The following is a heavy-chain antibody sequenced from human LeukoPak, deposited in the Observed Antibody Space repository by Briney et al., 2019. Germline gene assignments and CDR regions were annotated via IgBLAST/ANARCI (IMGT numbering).Heavy chain of an antibody. J-gene: IGHJ4*02. CDR2: ISSRGDST. Sequence: PGGSLMLSCAASGFTFSNYAMSWVRQAPERGLEWVSTISSRGDSTYDADSVKGRSTISRDNSKNSLYLQMNTVRVEDTAVYYCAKGPRPDITVAHTVENWGQGTLVTVSS. D-gene: IGHD1-20*01. CDR3: AKGPRPDITVAHTVEN. CDR1: GFTFSNYA. V-gene: IGHV3-23*01.